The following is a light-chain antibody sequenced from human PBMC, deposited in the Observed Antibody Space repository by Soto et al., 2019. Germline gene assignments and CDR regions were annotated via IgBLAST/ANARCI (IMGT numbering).Light chain of an antibody. J-gene: IGLJ2*01. V-gene: IGLV2-23*02. CDR2: EVN. CDR3: SSARSYIHVV. CDR1: SSYVGSDNL. Sequence: QSALTQPASVSGSPGQSITISCTGPSSYVGSDNLVSWFQQHPGQAPKLMIYEVNKRPSGVSNRFSGSKSGNTASLTISGLQAEDEADYYCSSARSYIHVVFGGGTKLTVL.